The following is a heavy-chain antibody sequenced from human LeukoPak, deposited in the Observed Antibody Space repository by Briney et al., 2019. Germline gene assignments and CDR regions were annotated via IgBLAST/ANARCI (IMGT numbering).Heavy chain of an antibody. CDR2: ISYDGNVK. Sequence: GGSLRLSCAASGFTFSSYAMHWVRQAPGKGLEWVAVISYDGNVKYYTDSVKGRFTISRDNSKNTLYLQMNSLRAEDTALYYCARGYYYGSRSYAYFDYWGQGTLVTVSS. CDR1: GFTFSSYA. V-gene: IGHV3-30*04. D-gene: IGHD3-10*01. J-gene: IGHJ4*02. CDR3: ARGYYYGSRSYAYFDY.